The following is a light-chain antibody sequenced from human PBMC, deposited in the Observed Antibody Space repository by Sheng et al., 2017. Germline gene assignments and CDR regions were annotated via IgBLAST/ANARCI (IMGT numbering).Light chain of an antibody. J-gene: IGLJ2*01. CDR3: SSYAGSIL. CDR2: EVS. CDR1: SSDVGGYNY. Sequence: QSALTQPASVSGSPGQSITISCTGTSSDVGGYNYVSWYQQHPGKAPKLMIYEVSKRSSGVPDRFSGSKSGNTASLTVSGLQADDEAVYYCSSYAGSILFGGGTQLTVL. V-gene: IGLV2-8*01.